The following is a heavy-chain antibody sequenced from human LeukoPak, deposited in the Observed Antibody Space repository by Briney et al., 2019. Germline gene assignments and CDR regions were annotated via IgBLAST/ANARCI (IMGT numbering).Heavy chain of an antibody. V-gene: IGHV4-59*12. J-gene: IGHJ6*02. CDR1: GGSISSYY. D-gene: IGHD6-13*01. CDR3: SAAGRQYYYYGMGV. Sequence: NTSETLSLTCTVSGGSISSYYWSWIRQPPGKGLEWIGYIYYSGSTNYNPSLKSRVTISVDTSKNQFSLKLSSVTAADTAVYYCSAAGRQYYYYGMGVWGQGTTVTVSS. CDR2: IYYSGST.